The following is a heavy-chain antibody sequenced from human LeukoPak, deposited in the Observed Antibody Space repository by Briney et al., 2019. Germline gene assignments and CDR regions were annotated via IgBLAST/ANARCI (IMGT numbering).Heavy chain of an antibody. J-gene: IGHJ3*02. Sequence: SETLSLTCSVSRGSISSFYWSWLRQPPGRGLEWIGYIYYTGSTNYIPSLKSRVTISVDTSKNQFSLKLSSVTAADTAVYFCARSYYDSSGYFDAFDIWGQGTMVTVSS. V-gene: IGHV4-59*01. CDR1: RGSISSFY. D-gene: IGHD3-22*01. CDR2: IYYTGST. CDR3: ARSYYDSSGYFDAFDI.